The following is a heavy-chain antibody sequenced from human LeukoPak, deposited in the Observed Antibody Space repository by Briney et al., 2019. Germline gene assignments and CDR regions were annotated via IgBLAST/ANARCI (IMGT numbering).Heavy chain of an antibody. Sequence: GGSLRLSCVASGFSFSNYAMNWVRQAPGKGLEWVSGISGSGGNTYYADSVKGRFTISRDNSKYTLHLQMNNLRAEDTAVYYCAKGGLGVAGLDYFDYWGQGTLVTVSS. J-gene: IGHJ4*02. V-gene: IGHV3-23*01. CDR3: AKGGLGVAGLDYFDY. D-gene: IGHD6-19*01. CDR2: ISGSGGNT. CDR1: GFSFSNYA.